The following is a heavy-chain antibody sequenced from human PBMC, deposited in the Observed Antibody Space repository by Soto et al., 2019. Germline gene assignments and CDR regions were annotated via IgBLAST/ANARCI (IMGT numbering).Heavy chain of an antibody. CDR3: ARQHYDSSGLGVEALL. Sequence: GESLKISCKGSGYSFTSYWIGWVRQMPGKGLEWMGIIYPGDSDTRYSPSFQGQVTISADKSISTAYLQWSSLKASDTAMYDCARQHYDSSGLGVEALLWGQWTMVTVSS. V-gene: IGHV5-51*01. J-gene: IGHJ3*01. CDR2: IYPGDSDT. CDR1: GYSFTSYW. D-gene: IGHD3-22*01.